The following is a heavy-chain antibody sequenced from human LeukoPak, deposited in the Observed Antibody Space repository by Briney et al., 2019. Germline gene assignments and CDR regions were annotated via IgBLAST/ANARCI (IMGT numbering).Heavy chain of an antibody. CDR2: ISTSAGTI. J-gene: IGHJ4*02. CDR3: ARDAIDSSGFDFDY. CDR1: GFTFSDYY. Sequence: PGESLRLSCAASGFTFSDYYMTWIRQAPGKGLEWISYISTSAGTIYYADSVEGRFTISRDNAKNSLYLQMNSLRAEDTAVYYCARDAIDSSGFDFDYWGQGTLVTVSS. D-gene: IGHD3-22*01. V-gene: IGHV3-11*01.